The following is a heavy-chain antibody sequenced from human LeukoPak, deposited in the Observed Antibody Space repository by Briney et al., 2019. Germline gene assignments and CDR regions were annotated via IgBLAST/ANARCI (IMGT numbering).Heavy chain of an antibody. V-gene: IGHV3-7*01. CDR1: GFSFSAYW. CDR2: INPAGSET. J-gene: IGHJ4*02. CDR3: ARFGYVAAVDV. D-gene: IGHD2-15*01. Sequence: PTGGSLRLSCAASGFSFSAYWMTWVRQAPGTGLEWVANINPAGSETYYVDPVKGRFSISRDNPKNLVYLQMNSLRAEDTAVYHCARFGYVAAVDVWGQGTPVTVSS.